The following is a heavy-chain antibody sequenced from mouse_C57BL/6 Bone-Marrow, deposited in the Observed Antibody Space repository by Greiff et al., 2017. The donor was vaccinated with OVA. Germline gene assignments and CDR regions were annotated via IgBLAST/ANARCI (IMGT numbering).Heavy chain of an antibody. Sequence: QVQLQQSGAELARPGASVKLSCKASGYTFTSYGISWVKQRTGQGLEWIGEIYPRSGNTYYNEKFKGKATLTADKYSSTAYMELRSLTSEDSAVYFCARYYYGSSAWFAYWGQGTLVTVSA. V-gene: IGHV1-81*01. CDR3: ARYYYGSSAWFAY. D-gene: IGHD1-1*01. CDR1: GYTFTSYG. J-gene: IGHJ3*01. CDR2: IYPRSGNT.